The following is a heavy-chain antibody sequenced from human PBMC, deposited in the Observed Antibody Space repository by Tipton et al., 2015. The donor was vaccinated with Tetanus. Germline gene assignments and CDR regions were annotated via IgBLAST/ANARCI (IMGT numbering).Heavy chain of an antibody. V-gene: IGHV3-30*18. CDR1: GFTFTNYG. CDR2: ISYDGSIK. Sequence: SLRLSCAASGFTFTNYGMLWVRQAPGKGLEWVAVISYDGSIKYYEDSVKGRFTISRDNFKNTLYLQMNSLRGEDTAIYYCAKRGPILWFGESYADHWGQGTLVTITS. D-gene: IGHD3-10*01. J-gene: IGHJ4*02. CDR3: AKRGPILWFGESYADH.